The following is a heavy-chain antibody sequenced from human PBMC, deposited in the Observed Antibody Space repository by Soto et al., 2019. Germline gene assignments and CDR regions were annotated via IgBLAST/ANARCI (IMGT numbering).Heavy chain of an antibody. CDR2: ISSSGSTI. CDR1: GFTFSSYE. CDR3: ARAEYQLLYGTGMDV. Sequence: EVQLVESGGGLVQPGGSLRLSCAASGFTFSSYEMNWVRQAPGKGLEWVSYISSSGSTIYYADSVKGRITISRDNAKNSLYLQMNSLRAEDTAVYYCARAEYQLLYGTGMDVWGQGTTVTVSS. J-gene: IGHJ6*02. D-gene: IGHD2-2*02. V-gene: IGHV3-48*03.